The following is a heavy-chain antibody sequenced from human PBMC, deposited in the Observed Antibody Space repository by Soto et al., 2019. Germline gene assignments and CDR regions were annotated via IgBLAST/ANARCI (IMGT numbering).Heavy chain of an antibody. Sequence: QVQLVQSGAEVKTPGASVKVSCKASGYTFATYDINWVRQAPGQGLEWMGWMNPNSGNTGYAQKFQGRLTMTRDTALSVVHMELSSLRNEATAVYYCARSDGYNFNWVDSWGQGTLVTVSA. J-gene: IGHJ5*01. CDR1: GYTFATYD. D-gene: IGHD2-21*01. V-gene: IGHV1-8*01. CDR3: ARSDGYNFNWVDS. CDR2: MNPNSGNT.